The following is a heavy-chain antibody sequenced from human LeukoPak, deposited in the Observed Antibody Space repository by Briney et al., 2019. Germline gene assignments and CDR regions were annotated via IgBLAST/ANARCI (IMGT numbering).Heavy chain of an antibody. Sequence: PGGSLRLSCAASGFTFSSNYMSWVRQAPGKGLEWVSVIYSGGSTYYADSVKGRFTIPRHNSKNTLYLQMNSLRAEDTAVYYCARERLDAFDIWGQGTMVTVSS. J-gene: IGHJ3*02. CDR1: GFTFSSNY. CDR2: IYSGGST. V-gene: IGHV3-53*04. CDR3: ARERLDAFDI.